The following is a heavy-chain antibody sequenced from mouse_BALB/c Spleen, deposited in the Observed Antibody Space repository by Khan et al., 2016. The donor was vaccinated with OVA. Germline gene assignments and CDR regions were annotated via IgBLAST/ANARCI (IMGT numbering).Heavy chain of an antibody. V-gene: IGHV1-5*01. D-gene: IGHD1-1*01. Sequence: VQLQQSGTVLARPGASVKMSCKASGYIFTSYWMHWVKQRPGQGLEWIGAIYPGDSDTNSNQNFKGKAKLTAVTSTSTAYMELSSLTNEDSAVYYCTRWSYWLAYWGQGTLVTVSA. CDR2: IYPGDSDT. CDR1: GYIFTSYW. CDR3: TRWSYWLAY. J-gene: IGHJ3*01.